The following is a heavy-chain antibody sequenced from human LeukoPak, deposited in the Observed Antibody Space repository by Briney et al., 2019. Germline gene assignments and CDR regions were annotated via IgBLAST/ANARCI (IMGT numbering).Heavy chain of an antibody. CDR3: ARRIQGMAPYYFDY. J-gene: IGHJ4*02. D-gene: IGHD5-24*01. Sequence: GGSLRLSCAASGFTFSSYSMNWVRQAPGKGLEWVSSISSSSSYIYYADSVKGRFTISRDNAKNSLYLQMNSLRAEDTAVYYCARRIQGMAPYYFDYWGQGTLVTVSS. V-gene: IGHV3-21*01. CDR1: GFTFSSYS. CDR2: ISSSSSYI.